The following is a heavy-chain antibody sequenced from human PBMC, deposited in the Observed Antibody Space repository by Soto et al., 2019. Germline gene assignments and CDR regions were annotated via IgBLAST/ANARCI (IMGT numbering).Heavy chain of an antibody. V-gene: IGHV3-33*01. CDR3: ARDSYYGSGSYYVPAYYYGMDV. Sequence: GGSLRLSCAASGFTFSSYGMHWVRQAPGKGLEWVAVIWYDGSNKYYADSVKGRFTISRDNSKNTLYLQMNSLRAEDTAVYYCARDSYYGSGSYYVPAYYYGMDVWGQGTTVTVSS. CDR2: IWYDGSNK. D-gene: IGHD3-10*01. J-gene: IGHJ6*02. CDR1: GFTFSSYG.